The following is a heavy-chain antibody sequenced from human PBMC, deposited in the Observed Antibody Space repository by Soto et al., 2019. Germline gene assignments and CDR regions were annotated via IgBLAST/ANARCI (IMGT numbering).Heavy chain of an antibody. V-gene: IGHV2-26*01. CDR2: IFSNAEK. CDR3: ARGSGSYLNY. CDR1: GFSLSNARMG. J-gene: IGHJ4*02. D-gene: IGHD1-26*01. Sequence: QVTLKESGPVLVKPTETLTLTCTVSGFSLSNARMGVGWIRQPPGKALEWLAHIFSNAEKSYSTSLKSRLTISKDTSKSQVVLTMTNMDPVDTATYYCARGSGSYLNYWGQGTLVTVSS.